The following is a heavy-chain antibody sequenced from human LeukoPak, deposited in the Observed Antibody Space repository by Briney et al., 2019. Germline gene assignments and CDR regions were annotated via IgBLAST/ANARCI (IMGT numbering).Heavy chain of an antibody. V-gene: IGHV4-39*01. CDR3: ASHTAYSSSSPRSWFSHYGMDV. D-gene: IGHD6-13*01. CDR2: IYYSGST. CDR1: GGSISSSSYY. Sequence: SETLSLTCTVSGGSISSSSYYWGWIRQPPGKGLEWIGSIYYSGSTYYNPSLKSRVTISVDTSKNQFSLKLSSVTAADTAVYYRASHTAYSSSSPRSWFSHYGMDVWGQGTTVTVSS. J-gene: IGHJ6*02.